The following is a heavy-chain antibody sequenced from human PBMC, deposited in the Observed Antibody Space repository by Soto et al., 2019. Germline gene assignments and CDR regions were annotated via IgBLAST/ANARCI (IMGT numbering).Heavy chain of an antibody. J-gene: IGHJ5*02. Sequence: QVQLVQSGAEVKNPGASVKVSCKASGSPFTTYGISWVRQALEQGFKWMGWISAYNGNTNYAQKLQGRVTMTTDTSTSTAYMELRSLRSDDTAVYYCAREASGDYEYNWFDPWGQGTLVTVSS. CDR3: AREASGDYEYNWFDP. D-gene: IGHD4-17*01. CDR2: ISAYNGNT. CDR1: GSPFTTYG. V-gene: IGHV1-18*01.